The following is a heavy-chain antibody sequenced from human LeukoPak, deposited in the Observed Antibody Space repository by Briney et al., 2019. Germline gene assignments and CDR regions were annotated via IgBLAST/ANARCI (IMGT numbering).Heavy chain of an antibody. J-gene: IGHJ4*02. CDR2: IWYDGSNK. CDR3: ARDRAVADLDY. CDR1: RFTFSSYG. V-gene: IGHV3-33*08. Sequence: WGSLRLSCAASRFTFSSYGMHWVRQAPGKGLEWVAVIWYDGSNKFYADSVKGRFTISRDNSKNTLYLQMNSLRAEDTAVYYCARDRAVADLDYWGQGTLVTVSS. D-gene: IGHD6-13*01.